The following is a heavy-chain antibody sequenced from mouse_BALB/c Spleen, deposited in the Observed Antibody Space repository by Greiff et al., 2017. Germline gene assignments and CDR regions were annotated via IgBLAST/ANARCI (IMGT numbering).Heavy chain of an antibody. V-gene: IGHV2-2*02. J-gene: IGHJ2*01. CDR1: GFSLTSYG. CDR3: ARMRDYFDY. CDR2: IWSGGST. Sequence: QVQLQQSGPGLVQPSQSLSITCTVSGFSLTSYGVHWVRQSPGKGLEWLGVIWSGGSTDYNAAFISRLSISKDNSKSQVFFKMNSLQANDTAIYYCARMRDYFDYWGQGTTLTVSS.